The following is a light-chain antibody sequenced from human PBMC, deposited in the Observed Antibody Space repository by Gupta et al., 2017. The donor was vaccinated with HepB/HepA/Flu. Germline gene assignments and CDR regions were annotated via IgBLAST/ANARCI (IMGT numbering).Light chain of an antibody. J-gene: IGKJ2*01. CDR2: GAS. CDR1: QSVSSSN. Sequence: EIVLTQSPDTLSLSPGERATLSCRASQSVSSSNLGWYQQTPGQAPRLLIYGASSRATGIPDRFSGSGSGTDFTLTISRLEPEDFAVYSCQQYGSSPLYTFGQGTKLEIK. V-gene: IGKV3-20*01. CDR3: QQYGSSPLYT.